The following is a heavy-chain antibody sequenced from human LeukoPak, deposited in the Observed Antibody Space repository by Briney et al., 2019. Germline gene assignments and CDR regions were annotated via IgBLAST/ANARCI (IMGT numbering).Heavy chain of an antibody. Sequence: GGSLRLSCAASGFSLRSSEMNWVRQAPGKGPEWVAHINSADNVEYYTDSVRGRFTMSRDNAKDLLYLQMNSLRDEDTAVYYCARGFIAAAGHCDYWGQGTLVTVSS. CDR1: GFSLRSSE. J-gene: IGHJ4*02. CDR2: INSADNVE. V-gene: IGHV3-48*03. CDR3: ARGFIAAAGHCDY. D-gene: IGHD6-13*01.